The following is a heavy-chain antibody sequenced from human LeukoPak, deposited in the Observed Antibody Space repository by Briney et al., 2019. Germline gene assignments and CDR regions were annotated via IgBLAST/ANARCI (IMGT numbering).Heavy chain of an antibody. CDR1: GFSVSTNY. CDR3: ARDMSGPPLFYY. J-gene: IGHJ4*02. V-gene: IGHV3-53*01. D-gene: IGHD2-8*02. Sequence: GGSLRLSCAASGFSVSTNYMSWARQAPRKGLEWVSVIYSSGGTYYADSVRGRFTISRDNSRNTVYLQMDSLRVEDTAIYYCARDMSGPPLFYYWGQGTLVTVSS. CDR2: IYSSGGT.